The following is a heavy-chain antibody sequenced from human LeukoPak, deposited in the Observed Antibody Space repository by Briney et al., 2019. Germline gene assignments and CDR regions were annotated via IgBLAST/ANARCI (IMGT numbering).Heavy chain of an antibody. Sequence: GRSLRLSCAASGFTFSSYGMSWVRQAPGKGLEWVSAISNNGGYTYYADSVQGRFTISRDNSKSTLCLQMNSLRAEDTAVYYCAKQLGYCSDGSCYFPYWGQGTLVTVSS. CDR3: AKQLGYCSDGSCYFPY. CDR1: GFTFSSYG. CDR2: ISNNGGYT. J-gene: IGHJ4*02. V-gene: IGHV3-23*01. D-gene: IGHD2-15*01.